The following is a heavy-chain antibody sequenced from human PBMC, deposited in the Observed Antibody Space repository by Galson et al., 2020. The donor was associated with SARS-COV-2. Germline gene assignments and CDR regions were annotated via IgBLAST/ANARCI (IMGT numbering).Heavy chain of an antibody. CDR2: ISCYNGYT. V-gene: IGHV1-18*01. D-gene: IGHD6-13*01. CDR1: SSNFNTYG. Sequence: ASVKVSCKASSSNFNTYGISWVRQAPGQGLEWMGWISCYNGYTKYAQKVQGRVTMTTDTSTSTAYMELRSLRSEETAVYYCGVSYTSTWYRAGRDVWGQGTTVTVAS. CDR3: GVSYTSTWYRAGRDV. J-gene: IGHJ6*02.